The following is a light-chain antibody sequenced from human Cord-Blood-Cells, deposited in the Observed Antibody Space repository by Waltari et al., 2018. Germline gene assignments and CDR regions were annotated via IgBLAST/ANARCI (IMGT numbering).Light chain of an antibody. CDR1: SSDVGGYNY. V-gene: IGLV2-14*01. J-gene: IGLJ1*01. CDR3: SSYTSSSTYV. Sequence: QSALTQPASVSGSPGQSINISCTGTSSDVGGYNYASWYQQHPGKAPKLMIYDVSNRPSGVSNRFSGSKSGNTASLTISGLQAEDEADYYCSSYTSSSTYVFGTGTKVTVL. CDR2: DVS.